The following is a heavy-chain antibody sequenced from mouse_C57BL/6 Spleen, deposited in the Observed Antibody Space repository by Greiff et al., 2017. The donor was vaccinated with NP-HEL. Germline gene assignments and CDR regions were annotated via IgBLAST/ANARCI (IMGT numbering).Heavy chain of an antibody. CDR3: AREDYYGGRYFDV. CDR2: IYPGDGDT. CDR1: GYAFSSSW. D-gene: IGHD1-1*01. Sequence: VQLQQSGPELVKPGASVKISCTASGYAFSSSWMNWVQQRPGKGLEWIGRIYPGDGDTNYNGKFKGKATLTADKSSSTSYMQLSSLTSEDSAVYFCAREDYYGGRYFDVWGTGTTVTVSS. V-gene: IGHV1-82*01. J-gene: IGHJ1*03.